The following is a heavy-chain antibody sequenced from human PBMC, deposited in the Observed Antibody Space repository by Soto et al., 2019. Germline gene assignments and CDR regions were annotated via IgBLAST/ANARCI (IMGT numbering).Heavy chain of an antibody. D-gene: IGHD3-9*01. CDR1: GFTFSSYG. V-gene: IGHV3-33*01. J-gene: IGHJ3*02. CDR3: ARGTRYDKGAFDS. Sequence: GGSLRLSCAASGFTFSSYGMHWVRQAPGKGLEWVAVIWYDGSNKYYADSVKGRFTISRDNSKNTLYLQMNSLRAEDTAVYYCARGTRYDKGAFDSWGQGTMVTV. CDR2: IWYDGSNK.